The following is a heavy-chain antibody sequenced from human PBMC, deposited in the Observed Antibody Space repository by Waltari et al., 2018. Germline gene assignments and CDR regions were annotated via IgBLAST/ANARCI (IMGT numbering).Heavy chain of an antibody. J-gene: IGHJ4*02. CDR2: IYTSGST. Sequence: QVQLQESGPGLVKPSQTLSLTCTVSGGSISSGSYYWSWIRQPAGKGLEWIGRIYTSGSTNYNPSLKSRVTISVDTSKNQFSLKLSSVTAADTAVYYCARAIAAAGTVQYYFDYWGQGTLVTVSS. CDR3: ARAIAAAGTVQYYFDY. V-gene: IGHV4-61*02. D-gene: IGHD6-13*01. CDR1: GGSISSGSYY.